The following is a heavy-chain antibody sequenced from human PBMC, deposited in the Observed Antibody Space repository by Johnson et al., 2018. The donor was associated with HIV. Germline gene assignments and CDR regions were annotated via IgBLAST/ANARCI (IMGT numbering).Heavy chain of an antibody. D-gene: IGHD2-21*02. CDR3: ARDFTAVYCGGDCYAFDI. CDR1: GFTFRDYH. J-gene: IGHJ3*02. V-gene: IGHV3-11*04. Sequence: VQLVESGGGLVKPGGSLRVSCAASGFTFRDYHMSWIRQAPGKGVEWLSYISGSGSIIYYADSVKGRVTISRDNAKNSLYLQMNSLRAEDTAVYYCARDFTAVYCGGDCYAFDIWGQGTMVTVSP. CDR2: ISGSGSII.